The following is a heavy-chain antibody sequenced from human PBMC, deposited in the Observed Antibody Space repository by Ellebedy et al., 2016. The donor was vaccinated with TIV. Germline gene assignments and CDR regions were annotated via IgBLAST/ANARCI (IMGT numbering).Heavy chain of an antibody. V-gene: IGHV3-30*18. CDR1: GFTFGSYG. CDR2: ISFDGSNK. J-gene: IGHJ6*03. CDR3: AKDDVKGTVNIYYMDV. D-gene: IGHD1-7*01. Sequence: GESLKISXAASGFTFGSYGMHWVRQAPGKGLEWVAFISFDGSNKYYADSVKGRFTISRDNSKNTLYLQLNSLSAEDTAGYYCAKDDVKGTVNIYYMDVWGNGTTVTVSS.